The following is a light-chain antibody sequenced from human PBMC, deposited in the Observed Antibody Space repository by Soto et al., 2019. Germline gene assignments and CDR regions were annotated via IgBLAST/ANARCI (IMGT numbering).Light chain of an antibody. CDR3: QQYNSYPWT. CDR2: KAS. CDR1: QSISSW. V-gene: IGKV1-5*03. J-gene: IGKJ1*01. Sequence: DIRMTQSPSTLSASVGDRVTITCRASQSISSWLAGYQQDPGKAPKLLIYKASTLESGVPSRFSGSGSGTEFTLTISSLQPDDFATYYCQQYNSYPWTFGQGTKVEIK.